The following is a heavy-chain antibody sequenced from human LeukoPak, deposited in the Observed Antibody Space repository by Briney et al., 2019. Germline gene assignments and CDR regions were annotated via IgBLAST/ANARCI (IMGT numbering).Heavy chain of an antibody. CDR2: IYSGGNI. J-gene: IGHJ5*02. CDR1: GFTVSNNF. CDR3: ARDPGAAAGNLWS. Sequence: GGSLRLSCVVSGFTVSNNFMTWVRQAPGKGLEWVSLIYSGGNIYYADSVKGRFTISRDGSKNTLYLQMNSLRAEDTAVYYCARDPGAAAGNLWSWGQGTLVTISS. D-gene: IGHD6-13*01. V-gene: IGHV3-66*01.